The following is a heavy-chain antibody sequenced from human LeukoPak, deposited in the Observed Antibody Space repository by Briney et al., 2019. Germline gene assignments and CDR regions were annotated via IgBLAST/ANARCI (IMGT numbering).Heavy chain of an antibody. CDR2: ISRRRGAT. CDR1: GSIFSDYY. Sequence: VSVTVSCKASGSIFSDYYMHWVRQAPGRGFEGMGWISRRRGATKLPQKLHGRVNLTRDTSINTAYVELTNLESDDTAVYYCVSWAGGNSDVASFDYWGQGTLVLVSS. D-gene: IGHD3-16*01. J-gene: IGHJ4*02. CDR3: VSWAGGNSDVASFDY. V-gene: IGHV1-2*02.